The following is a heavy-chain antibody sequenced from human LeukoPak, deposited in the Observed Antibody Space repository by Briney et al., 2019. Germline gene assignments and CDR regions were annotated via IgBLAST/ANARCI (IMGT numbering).Heavy chain of an antibody. CDR1: GFTFSSYS. Sequence: GGSLRLSCAASGFTFSSYSMSWVRQAPGKGLEWVSVIYSGGSTYYADSVKGRFTISRDNSKNTLYLQMNSLRAEDTAVYYCAKFRSSRAYYFDYWGQGTLVTVSS. D-gene: IGHD6-13*01. CDR3: AKFRSSRAYYFDY. V-gene: IGHV3-66*01. J-gene: IGHJ4*02. CDR2: IYSGGST.